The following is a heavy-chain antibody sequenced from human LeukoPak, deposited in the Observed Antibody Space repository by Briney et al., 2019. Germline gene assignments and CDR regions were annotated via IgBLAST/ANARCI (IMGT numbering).Heavy chain of an antibody. J-gene: IGHJ6*03. D-gene: IGHD3-16*01. CDR2: INHSGST. CDR1: GGSFSGYY. V-gene: IGHV4-34*01. Sequence: SETLSLTCAVYGGSFSGYYWSWIRQPPGKGLEWIGEINHSGSTNYNPSLKSRVTISVDTSKNHSSLKLSSVTAADTAVYYCARKPLTFGYYYYMDVWGKGTTVPVTS. CDR3: ARKPLTFGYYYYMDV.